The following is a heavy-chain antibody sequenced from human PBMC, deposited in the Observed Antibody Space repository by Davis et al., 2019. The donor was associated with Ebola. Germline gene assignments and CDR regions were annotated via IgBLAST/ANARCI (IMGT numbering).Heavy chain of an antibody. V-gene: IGHV5-51*01. J-gene: IGHJ4*02. CDR2: IYPGNSNT. D-gene: IGHD3-22*01. CDR1: GYTFTDYW. Sequence: GESLKISCKGSGYTFTDYWIAWVRQMPGKGLEWMGIIYPGNSNTRYSPSFQGQVTISADTSINTAYLQWDSLKASDTAIYYCTKLVDYFDSSGYPEYWGQGTLVTVSS. CDR3: TKLVDYFDSSGYPEY.